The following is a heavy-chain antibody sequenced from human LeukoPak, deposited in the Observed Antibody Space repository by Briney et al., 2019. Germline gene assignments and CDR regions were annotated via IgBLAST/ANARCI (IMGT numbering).Heavy chain of an antibody. CDR2: INHSGST. V-gene: IGHV4-34*01. CDR3: ARSVMDVLYYYYYYMDV. D-gene: IGHD2-8*01. CDR1: GGSFSGYY. Sequence: KPSETLSLTCAVYGGSFSGYYWSWIRQPPGKGLEWIGEINHSGSTNYNPSLKSRVTISVDTSKNQFSLKLSSVTAADTAVYYCARSVMDVLYYYYYYMDVWGKGTTVTVSS. J-gene: IGHJ6*03.